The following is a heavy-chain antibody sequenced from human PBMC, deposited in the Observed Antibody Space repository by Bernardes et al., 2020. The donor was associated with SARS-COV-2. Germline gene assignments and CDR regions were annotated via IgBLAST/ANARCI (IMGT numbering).Heavy chain of an antibody. V-gene: IGHV3-21*01. CDR1: GFTFSSYD. D-gene: IGHD6-19*01. CDR2: ISTSSSYI. Sequence: GGSLRLSCAASGFTFSSYDMNWVRQAPGKGLEWVSSISTSSSYIYYADSVKGRFTVSRDNAKNSLYLQMDSLRAEDTAVYYCARERHYSSAWYFGYWGQGTLVTVSS. J-gene: IGHJ4*02. CDR3: ARERHYSSAWYFGY.